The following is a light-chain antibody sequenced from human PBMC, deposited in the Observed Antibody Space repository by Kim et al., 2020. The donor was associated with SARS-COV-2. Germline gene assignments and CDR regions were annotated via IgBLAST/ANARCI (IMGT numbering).Light chain of an antibody. J-gene: IGLJ3*02. V-gene: IGLV1-51*01. CDR1: SSNIGKNY. CDR2: DNN. Sequence: QKVTNSSSGSSSNIGKNYVSWYQQLPGAAPKLLIYDNNKRPSGIPDRFSGSKSGTSATLGITGLQTGDEADYYCGTWDSNLSAWVFGGGTQLTVL. CDR3: GTWDSNLSAWV.